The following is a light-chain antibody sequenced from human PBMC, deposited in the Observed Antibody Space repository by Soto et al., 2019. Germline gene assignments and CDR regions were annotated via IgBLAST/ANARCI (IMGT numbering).Light chain of an antibody. V-gene: IGKV4-1*01. Sequence: DIVMTQSPDSLAVSLGESATINCKSSQSVLYSSNNKNYLAWYQQIPGQPPKLLIYWASTRESGVPDRFSGSGSGTDSTFTISSLQAEDVAVSYCQQYYSTPYTFGQGTKLEIK. J-gene: IGKJ2*01. CDR2: WAS. CDR1: QSVLYSSNNKNY. CDR3: QQYYSTPYT.